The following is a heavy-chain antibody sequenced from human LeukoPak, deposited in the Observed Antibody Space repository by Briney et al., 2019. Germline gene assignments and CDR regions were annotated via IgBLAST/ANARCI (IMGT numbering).Heavy chain of an antibody. D-gene: IGHD3-22*01. CDR3: ARRGGYYYDSSGYYGP. CDR2: IYYSGST. V-gene: IGHV4-39*01. J-gene: IGHJ5*02. CDR1: GGSISSSSYY. Sequence: SETLSLTCTVSGGSISSSSYYWGWIRQPPGKGLEWIGSIYYSGSTYYNPSLKSRVTISVDTSKNQFSLKLSFVTAADTAVYYCARRGGYYYDSSGYYGPWGQGTLVTVSS.